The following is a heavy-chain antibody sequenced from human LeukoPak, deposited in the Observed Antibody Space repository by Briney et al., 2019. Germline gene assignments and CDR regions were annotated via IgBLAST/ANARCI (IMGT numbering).Heavy chain of an antibody. D-gene: IGHD2-15*01. CDR2: IYYSGST. CDR3: ARLGYCSGGSCYYYYYMDV. CDR1: GGSISSSYY. V-gene: IGHV4-39*07. J-gene: IGHJ6*03. Sequence: PSETLSLTCTVSGGSISSSYYWGWIRQPPGKGLEWIGSIYYSGSTYYNPSLKSRVTISVDTSKNQFSLKLSSVTAADTAAYYCARLGYCSGGSCYYYYYMDVWGKGTTVTVSS.